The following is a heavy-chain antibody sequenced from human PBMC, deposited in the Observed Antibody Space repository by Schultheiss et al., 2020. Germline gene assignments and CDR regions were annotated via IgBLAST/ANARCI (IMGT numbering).Heavy chain of an antibody. J-gene: IGHJ5*02. V-gene: IGHV4-39*07. D-gene: IGHD5-24*01. CDR1: GGSISSSSYY. CDR2: IYYSGST. CDR3: AKMETYNWFDP. Sequence: SQPLSLTCTVSGGSISSSSYYWGWIRQPPGKGLEWIGSIYYSGSTYYNPSLKSRVTISVDTSKNQFSLKLSSVTAADTAVYYCAKMETYNWFDPWGQGTLVTVAS.